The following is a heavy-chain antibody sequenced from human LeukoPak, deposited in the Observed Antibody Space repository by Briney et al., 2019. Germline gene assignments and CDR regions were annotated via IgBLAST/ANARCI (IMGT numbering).Heavy chain of an antibody. CDR1: GYTFTSYG. J-gene: IGHJ4*02. Sequence: ASVKVSCKASGYTFTSYGISWVRQAPGQGLEWMGWISAYNGNTNYAQKLQGRVTMTTDPSTRTAYMELRSLRSDDTAVYSCAREVAGRPHPPTNWGQGTLVTVSS. D-gene: IGHD6-19*01. CDR3: AREVAGRPHPPTN. CDR2: ISAYNGNT. V-gene: IGHV1-18*01.